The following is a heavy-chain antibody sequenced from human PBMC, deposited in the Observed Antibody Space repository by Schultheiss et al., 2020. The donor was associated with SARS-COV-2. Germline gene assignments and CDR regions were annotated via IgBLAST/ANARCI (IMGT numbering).Heavy chain of an antibody. V-gene: IGHV3-30*03. J-gene: IGHJ6*02. D-gene: IGHD1-26*01. Sequence: GGSLRLSCAASGFTFSSYAMSWVRQAPGKGLEWVAVISYDGSNKYYADSVKGRFTISRDNAKNSLYLQMNSLRAEDTAVYYCARDRLNGQGINNIVGAPMDVWGQGTTVTVAS. CDR1: GFTFSSYA. CDR2: ISYDGSNK. CDR3: ARDRLNGQGINNIVGAPMDV.